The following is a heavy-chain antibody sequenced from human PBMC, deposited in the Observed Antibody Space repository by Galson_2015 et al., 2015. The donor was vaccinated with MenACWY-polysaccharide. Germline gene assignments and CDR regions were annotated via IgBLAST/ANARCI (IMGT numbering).Heavy chain of an antibody. V-gene: IGHV1-18*01. D-gene: IGHD2-15*01. J-gene: IGHJ4*02. Sequence: SVKVSCKASGYTFRSYGITWVRQAPGQGLEWMGWISAFNGKTNYAQKFQGRVTITADRSTSTTHMELSSLTSEDTAVYYCARVDCSGTNCYFAYWGQGALVTVSS. CDR2: ISAFNGKT. CDR3: ARVDCSGTNCYFAY. CDR1: GYTFRSYG.